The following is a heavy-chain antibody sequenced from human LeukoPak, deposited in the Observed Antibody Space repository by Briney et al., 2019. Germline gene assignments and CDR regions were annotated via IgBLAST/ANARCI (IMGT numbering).Heavy chain of an antibody. V-gene: IGHV3-30*02. CDR3: AKGGGYSSSLLDY. CDR1: GFTFSSYG. J-gene: IGHJ4*02. CDR2: IRYDGSNK. D-gene: IGHD6-13*01. Sequence: VQPGGSLRLSCAASGFTFSSYGMHWVRQAPGKGLEWVAFIRYDGSNKYYADSVKGRFTISRDNSKNTLYLQMNSLRAEDTAVYYCAKGGGYSSSLLDYWGQGTLVTVSS.